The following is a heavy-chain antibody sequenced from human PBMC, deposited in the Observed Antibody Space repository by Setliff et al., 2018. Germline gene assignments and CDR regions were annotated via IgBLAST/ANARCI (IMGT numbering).Heavy chain of an antibody. J-gene: IGHJ4*02. D-gene: IGHD3-9*01. CDR1: GYSISSGYY. CDR2: RYRSGTT. CDR3: ARNDRPWRYYFDY. Sequence: SETLSLTCAVSGYSISSGYYWGWIRQPPGKGLEWIGSRYRSGTTYYNPSLKSRVTISVDTSKNQFSLKLSSVTAADTAVYYCARNDRPWRYYFDYWGQGTLVTVSS. V-gene: IGHV4-38-2*01.